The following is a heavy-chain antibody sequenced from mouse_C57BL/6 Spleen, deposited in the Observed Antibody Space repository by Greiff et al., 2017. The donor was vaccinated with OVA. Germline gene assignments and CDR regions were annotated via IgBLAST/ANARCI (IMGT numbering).Heavy chain of an antibody. CDR3: AREDYSNFFDY. D-gene: IGHD2-5*01. CDR2: INYDGSSA. J-gene: IGHJ2*01. Sequence: EVKLMESEGGLVQPGSSMKLSCTASGFTFSDYYMAWVRQVPEKGLEWVANINYDGSSAYYLDSLKSRFIISRDNAKNILYLQMSSLKSEYTATYYCAREDYSNFFDYWGQGTTLTVSS. V-gene: IGHV5-16*01. CDR1: GFTFSDYY.